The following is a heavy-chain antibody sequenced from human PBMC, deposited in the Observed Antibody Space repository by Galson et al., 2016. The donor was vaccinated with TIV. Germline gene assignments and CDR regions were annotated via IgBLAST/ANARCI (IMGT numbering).Heavy chain of an antibody. V-gene: IGHV1-3*04. Sequence: SVKVSCKASGYTFIYSAIHWVRQAPGQGLEWMGWINTGNGNTKYSQKFQARVAITRDISASTVYMALNGLRSEDTAVYFYSRDVPGTAKYFDFWGQGTPVTVAS. J-gene: IGHJ4*02. CDR1: GYTFIYSA. CDR3: SRDVPGTAKYFDF. CDR2: INTGNGNT. D-gene: IGHD3-10*01.